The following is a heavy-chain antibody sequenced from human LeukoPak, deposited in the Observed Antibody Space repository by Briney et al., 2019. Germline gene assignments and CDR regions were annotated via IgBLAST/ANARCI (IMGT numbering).Heavy chain of an antibody. D-gene: IGHD1-26*01. Sequence: GGSLRLSCAASGFTFSSYGMHWVRQAPGKGLEWVAVIWYDGSNKYYADSVKGRFTISRDNSKNTLYLQMNSLRAEDTAVYYCAKVEGELVAFDYWGQGTLVTVSS. CDR1: GFTFSSYG. J-gene: IGHJ4*02. CDR2: IWYDGSNK. CDR3: AKVEGELVAFDY. V-gene: IGHV3-33*06.